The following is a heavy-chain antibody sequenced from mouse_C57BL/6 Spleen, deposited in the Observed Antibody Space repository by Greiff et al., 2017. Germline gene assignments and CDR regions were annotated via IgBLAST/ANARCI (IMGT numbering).Heavy chain of an antibody. V-gene: IGHV1-74*01. Sequence: QVQLQQPGAELVKPGASVKVSCKASGYTFTSYWMNWVQQRPGQGLEWIGWIHPSDSDTNYNQKFKGKATLTVDKSYSSAYMLLSSQTSEYSAVYCSAIFTTVLAFDDWGQGTTLTVSS. D-gene: IGHD1-1*01. CDR3: AIFTTVLAFDD. CDR2: IHPSDSDT. CDR1: GYTFTSYW. J-gene: IGHJ2*01.